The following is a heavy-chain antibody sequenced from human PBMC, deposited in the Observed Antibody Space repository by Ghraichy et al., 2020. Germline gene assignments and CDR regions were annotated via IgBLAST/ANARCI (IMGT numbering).Heavy chain of an antibody. D-gene: IGHD6-19*01. V-gene: IGHV3-23*01. CDR2: MSGSFSST. CDR1: GFTFRSYA. CDR3: AKGDSSGWYSYYYFDY. J-gene: IGHJ4*02. Sequence: LTCAASGFTFRSYAMSWVRQAPGKGLEWVSAMSGSFSSTYHADSVKGRFTISRDNSKNTLYLQMNSLRAEDTAVYYCAKGDSSGWYSYYYFDYWGQGTLVTVSS.